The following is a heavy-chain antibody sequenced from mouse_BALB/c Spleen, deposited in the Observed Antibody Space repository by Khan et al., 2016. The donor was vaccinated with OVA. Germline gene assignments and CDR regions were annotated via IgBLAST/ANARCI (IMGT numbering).Heavy chain of an antibody. CDR2: ISYSGRT. Sequence: VQLQQSGPGLVKPSQSLSLTCTVTGYSITSDYAWNWIRQFPGNKLEWMGYISYSGRTSYNPSLKSRISITRDTSKNQFFLQLNSVTTEDTATXYCASSVTITTVVATDFDYWGQGTSLTVSS. V-gene: IGHV3-2*02. CDR1: GYSITSDYA. CDR3: ASSVTITTVVATDFDY. D-gene: IGHD1-1*01. J-gene: IGHJ2*02.